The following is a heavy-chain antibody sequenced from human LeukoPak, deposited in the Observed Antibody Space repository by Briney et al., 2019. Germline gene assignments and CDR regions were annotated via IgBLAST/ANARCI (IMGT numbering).Heavy chain of an antibody. D-gene: IGHD3-3*01. V-gene: IGHV4-30-2*01. Sequence: SETLSLTCAVSGGSISSGGYSWSWIRQPPGTGLEWIGYIYHSGSTYYNPSLKSRVTISVDRSKNQFSLKLSSVTAADTAVYYCASQITIFGVVTAFDYWGQGTLVTVSS. J-gene: IGHJ4*02. CDR3: ASQITIFGVVTAFDY. CDR2: IYHSGST. CDR1: GGSISSGGYS.